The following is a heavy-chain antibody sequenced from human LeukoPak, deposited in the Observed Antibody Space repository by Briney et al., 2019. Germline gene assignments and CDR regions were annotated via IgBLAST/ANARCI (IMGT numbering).Heavy chain of an antibody. CDR1: GGSISSSSYY. V-gene: IGHV4-39*07. CDR3: ATTTVTTPLGYFDL. D-gene: IGHD4-17*01. CDR2: IYYSGST. Sequence: SETLSLTCTVSGGSISSSSYYWGWIRQPPGKGLEWIGSIYYSGSTNYNPSLKSRVTISVDTSKNQFSLKLSSVTAADTAVYYCATTTVTTPLGYFDLWGRGTLVTVSS. J-gene: IGHJ2*01.